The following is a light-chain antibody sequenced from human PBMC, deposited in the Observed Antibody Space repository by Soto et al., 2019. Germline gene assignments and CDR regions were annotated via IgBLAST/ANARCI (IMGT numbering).Light chain of an antibody. CDR3: QQRSNWPLT. J-gene: IGKJ4*01. CDR2: DAS. CDR1: QSVSSS. V-gene: IGKV3-11*01. Sequence: EIVLTQSPATLSLSPGERATLSCRASQSVSSSLAWYQQKPGQAPRLLNYDASNRATGIPVRFSGSGSETDLGLNISSLAPEDFAVYYCQQRSNWPLTFSGGTKVEIK.